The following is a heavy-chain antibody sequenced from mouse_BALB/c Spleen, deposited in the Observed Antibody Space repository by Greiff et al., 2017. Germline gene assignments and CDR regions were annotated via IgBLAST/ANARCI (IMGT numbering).Heavy chain of an antibody. V-gene: IGHV5-6-4*01. D-gene: IGHD4-1*01. CDR2: ISSGGSYT. Sequence: EVKVVESGGGLVKPGGSLKLSCAASGFTFSSYTMSWVRQTPEKRLEWVATISSGGSYTYYPDSVKGRFTISRDNAKNTLYLQMSSLKSEDTAMYYCTRDGTFAYWGQGTLVTVSA. J-gene: IGHJ3*01. CDR3: TRDGTFAY. CDR1: GFTFSSYT.